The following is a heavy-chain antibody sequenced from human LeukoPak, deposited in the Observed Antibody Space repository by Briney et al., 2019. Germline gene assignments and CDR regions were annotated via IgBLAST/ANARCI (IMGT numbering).Heavy chain of an antibody. CDR3: ARDVGSDIVVVPAAIRGSFDY. J-gene: IGHJ4*02. V-gene: IGHV1-2*02. CDR2: INPNSGGT. D-gene: IGHD2-2*01. CDR1: GYTFTGYY. Sequence: EASVKVSCKASGYTFTGYYIHWVRQAPGQGLEWMGWINPNSGGTNYAQKFQGRVTMTRDTSISTAYMELSRLRSDDTAVYYCARDVGSDIVVVPAAIRGSFDYWGQGTPVTVSS.